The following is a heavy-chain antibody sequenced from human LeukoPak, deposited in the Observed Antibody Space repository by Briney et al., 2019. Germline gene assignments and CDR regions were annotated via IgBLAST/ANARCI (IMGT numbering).Heavy chain of an antibody. CDR3: ARGPLGGYCSGGSFYGLSYFDC. V-gene: IGHV4-34*01. CDR2: INHSGST. Sequence: SETLSLTCAVYGGSFSGYYWSWIRQPPGKGLEWIGEINHSGSTNYNPSLKSRVTISVDTSKNQFSLKLRSVTAADTAVYYCARGPLGGYCSGGSFYGLSYFDCWGQGTLVTVSS. J-gene: IGHJ4*02. CDR1: GGSFSGYY. D-gene: IGHD2-15*01.